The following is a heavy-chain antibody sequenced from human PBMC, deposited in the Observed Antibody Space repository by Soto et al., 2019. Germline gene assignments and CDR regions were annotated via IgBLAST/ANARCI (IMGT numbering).Heavy chain of an antibody. CDR3: AREGGAPTRTPXPVYCSSTSRYYYYYGMDV. CDR2: INPSGGST. Sequence: ASVKVSCKASGYTFTSYYMHWVRQAPGQGLEWMGIINPSGGSTSYAQRFQGRVTMTRDTSTSTVYMELSSLRSEDTAVYYCAREGGAPTRTPXPVYCSSTSRYYYYYGMDVWGQGTTVTVSS. J-gene: IGHJ6*02. V-gene: IGHV1-46*01. D-gene: IGHD2-2*01. CDR1: GYTFTSYY.